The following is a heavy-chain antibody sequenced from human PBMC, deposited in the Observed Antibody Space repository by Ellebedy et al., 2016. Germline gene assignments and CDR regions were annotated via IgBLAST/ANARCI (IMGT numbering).Heavy chain of an antibody. Sequence: ASVKVSCXASGYTFTSYYMHWVRQAPGQGLEWMGIINPSGGSTSYAQKFQGRVTMTRDTSTSTVYMELSSLRSEDTAVYYCAREPGQLPGVRGVIITLAFDIWGQGTMVTVSS. CDR1: GYTFTSYY. D-gene: IGHD3-10*01. CDR3: AREPGQLPGVRGVIITLAFDI. V-gene: IGHV1-46*01. CDR2: INPSGGST. J-gene: IGHJ3*02.